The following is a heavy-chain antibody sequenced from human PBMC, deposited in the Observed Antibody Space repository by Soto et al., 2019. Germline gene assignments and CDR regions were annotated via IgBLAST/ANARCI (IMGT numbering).Heavy chain of an antibody. CDR1: GYTFTGYY. CDR2: INPNSGGT. J-gene: IGHJ4*02. CDR3: ATALLWFGELGFGY. D-gene: IGHD3-10*01. V-gene: IGHV1-2*02. Sequence: ASVKVSCKASGYTFTGYYMHWVRQAPGQGLEWMGWINPNSGGTNYAQKFQGRVTMTRDTSISTAYMELSSLRSEDTAVYYCATALLWFGELGFGYWGQGTLVTVSS.